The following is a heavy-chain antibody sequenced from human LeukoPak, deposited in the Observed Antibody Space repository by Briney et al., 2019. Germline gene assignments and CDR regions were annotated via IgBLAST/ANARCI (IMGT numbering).Heavy chain of an antibody. Sequence: NPSETLSLTCTVSGGSISSYYWSWIRQPAGKELEWIGRIYSSGSSGFNPSLKSRVTMSVDTSKNQFSLKLSSVTAADTAVYYCARERAGSGYSGHDGGWFDPWGQGTLVTVSS. CDR3: ARERAGSGYSGHDGGWFDP. CDR1: GGSISSYY. CDR2: IYSSGSS. J-gene: IGHJ5*02. V-gene: IGHV4-4*07. D-gene: IGHD5-12*01.